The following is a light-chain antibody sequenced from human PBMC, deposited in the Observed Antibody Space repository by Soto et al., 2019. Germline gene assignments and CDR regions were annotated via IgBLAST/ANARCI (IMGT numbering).Light chain of an antibody. Sequence: QSALTQPPSASGSPGQSVAISCTGTSSDVGGYNYVSWYQQHPGKAPKLMIYEVNKRPSGVPDRFSGSTSGNTASLTVSGLEAEDEADYYCSSYGGSSNVFGTGTKVTVL. CDR3: SSYGGSSNV. V-gene: IGLV2-8*01. CDR1: SSDVGGYNY. J-gene: IGLJ1*01. CDR2: EVN.